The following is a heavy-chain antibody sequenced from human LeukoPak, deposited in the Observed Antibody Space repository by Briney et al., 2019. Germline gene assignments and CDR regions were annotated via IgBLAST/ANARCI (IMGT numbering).Heavy chain of an antibody. CDR3: ARAASSGRDYYYYYYMDV. Sequence: SVKVSCKASGGTFSSYAISWVRQAPGQGLEWMGGIIPIFGTANYAQKFQGRVTITADESTSTAYMELSSLRSEDTAVYYCARAASSGRDYYYYYYMDVWGKGTTVTVSS. J-gene: IGHJ6*03. CDR1: GGTFSSYA. CDR2: IIPIFGTA. V-gene: IGHV1-69*13. D-gene: IGHD6-19*01.